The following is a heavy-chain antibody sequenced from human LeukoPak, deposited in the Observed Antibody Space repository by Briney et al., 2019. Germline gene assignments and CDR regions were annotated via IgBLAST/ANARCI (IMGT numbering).Heavy chain of an antibody. V-gene: IGHV3-7*01. D-gene: IGHD4-17*01. J-gene: IGHJ4*02. CDR1: GFTFSSYW. Sequence: GGSLRLSCAASGFTFSSYWMSWVRQAPGKGLEWVANIKQDGSEKYYVDSVKGRFTISRDNAKNSLYLQMNSLRAEDTAVYYCAREDYGDYAVRLRGYFDYWGQGTLVTVSS. CDR3: AREDYGDYAVRLRGYFDY. CDR2: IKQDGSEK.